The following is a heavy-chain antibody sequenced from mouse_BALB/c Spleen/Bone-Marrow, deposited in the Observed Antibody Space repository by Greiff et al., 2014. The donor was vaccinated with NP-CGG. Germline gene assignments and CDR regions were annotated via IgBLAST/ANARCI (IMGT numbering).Heavy chain of an antibody. D-gene: IGHD2-4*01. V-gene: IGHV5-4*02. CDR2: ISDGGSYT. CDR1: GFTFSDYY. Sequence: EVKLEESGGGLVKPGGSLKLSCAASGFTFSDYYVYWVRQTPEKRLEWVATISDGGSYTYYPDSVKGRFTISRDNAKNNLYLQMSSLKSEDTAMYYCARVSYDYFDYWGQGTTLTVSS. J-gene: IGHJ2*01. CDR3: ARVSYDYFDY.